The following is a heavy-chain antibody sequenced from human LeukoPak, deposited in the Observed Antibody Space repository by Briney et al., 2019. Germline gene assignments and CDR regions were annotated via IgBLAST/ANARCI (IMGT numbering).Heavy chain of an antibody. Sequence: GGSLRLSCAASGFTVSSNYMSWVRQAPGKGLEWVSVIYGGGSTYYADSVKGRFTISRDTSKNTLYLQMNSLRVDDTAVYYCARGGYCSGGSCYLWAFDIWGQGTMVTVSS. D-gene: IGHD2-15*01. CDR3: ARGGYCSGGSCYLWAFDI. CDR1: GFTVSSNY. CDR2: IYGGGST. J-gene: IGHJ3*02. V-gene: IGHV3-53*01.